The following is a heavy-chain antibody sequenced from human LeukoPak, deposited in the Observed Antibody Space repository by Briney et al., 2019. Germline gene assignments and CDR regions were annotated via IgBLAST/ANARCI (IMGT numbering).Heavy chain of an antibody. CDR1: GFTFSSYA. J-gene: IGHJ4*02. CDR2: ISGGGGST. CDR3: AKESDDSSVYYYGPTPSPLDS. D-gene: IGHD3-22*01. V-gene: IGHV3-23*01. Sequence: GGSLRLSCAASGFTFSSYAMDWVRQAPGKGLEWVSVISGGGGSTYYADSVKGRFTISRDNSKNTLYLQMNSLRAEDTAVYYCAKESDDSSVYYYGPTPSPLDSWGQGTLVTVSS.